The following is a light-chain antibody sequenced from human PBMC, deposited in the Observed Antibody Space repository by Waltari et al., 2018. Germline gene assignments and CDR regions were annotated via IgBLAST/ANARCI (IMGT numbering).Light chain of an antibody. CDR1: RTVTSH. V-gene: IGKV1-39*01. CDR3: QQSYSSQRT. Sequence: IQMTQSPSSLSASVGDRLTVTCRASRTVTSHLHWYQQKSGKAPKLLIYAVSTLEPGVPSRFSGSGSGTDFKLTISSLQPEDFATYYCQQSYSSQRTFGGGTKVE. CDR2: AVS. J-gene: IGKJ4*01.